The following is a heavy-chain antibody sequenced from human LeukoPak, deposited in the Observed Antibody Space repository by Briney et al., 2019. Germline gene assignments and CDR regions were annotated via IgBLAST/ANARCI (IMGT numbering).Heavy chain of an antibody. CDR3: AIQQWLAGEAFDI. D-gene: IGHD6-19*01. Sequence: KPSETLSLTCTVSGGSISSSSYYWGWIRQPPGKGLEWIGSIYHSGSTYYNPSLKSRVTISVDTSKNQFSLKLSSVTAADTAVYYCAIQQWLAGEAFDIWGQGTMVTVSS. J-gene: IGHJ3*02. CDR2: IYHSGST. CDR1: GGSISSSSYY. V-gene: IGHV4-39*01.